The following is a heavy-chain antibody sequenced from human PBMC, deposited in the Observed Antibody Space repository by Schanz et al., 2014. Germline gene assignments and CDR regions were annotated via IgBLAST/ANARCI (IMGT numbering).Heavy chain of an antibody. CDR1: GFIVSSTY. D-gene: IGHD6-19*01. Sequence: EVPLVESGGDLVQPGGSQRLSCAASGFIVSSTYMTWVRQAPGKGLEWISIIYSGVSTYYADSVKGRFTISRDTSKNALFLQMNNLRAEDTAVYYCASPPISVAGRLADYWGQGILVAVSS. CDR3: ASPPISVAGRLADY. J-gene: IGHJ4*02. CDR2: IYSGVST. V-gene: IGHV3-66*01.